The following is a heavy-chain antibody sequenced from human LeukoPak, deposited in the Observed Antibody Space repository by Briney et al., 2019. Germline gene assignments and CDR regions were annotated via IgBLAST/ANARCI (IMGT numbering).Heavy chain of an antibody. Sequence: SETLSLTCTVSGGSVSSGIYYWSWIRQPPGKGLEWIGYIYYSGSTNYNPSLKSRVTISVDTSKNQFSLKLSSVTAADTAVYYCARGDDYVWADWGQGTLVTVSS. J-gene: IGHJ4*02. V-gene: IGHV4-61*01. CDR3: ARGDDYVWAD. CDR2: IYYSGST. D-gene: IGHD3-16*01. CDR1: GGSVSSGIYY.